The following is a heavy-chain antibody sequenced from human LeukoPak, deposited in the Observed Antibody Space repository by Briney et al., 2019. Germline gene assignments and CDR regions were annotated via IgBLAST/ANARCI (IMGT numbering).Heavy chain of an antibody. J-gene: IGHJ6*03. V-gene: IGHV4-4*07. CDR1: GGSISSYY. D-gene: IGHD5-18*01. CDR3: ARGIPGYSYGWPPSGHYYYYMDV. CDR2: IYTSGST. Sequence: PSETLSLTCTVSGGSISSYYWSWIRQPAGKGLGWIGRIYTSGSTNYNPSLKSRVTMSVDTSKNQFSLKLSSVTAADTAVYYCARGIPGYSYGWPPSGHYYYYMDVWGKGTTVTVSS.